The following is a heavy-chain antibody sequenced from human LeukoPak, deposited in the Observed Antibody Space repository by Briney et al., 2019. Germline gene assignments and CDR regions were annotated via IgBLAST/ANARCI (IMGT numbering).Heavy chain of an antibody. V-gene: IGHV1-2*06. CDR1: GYTFTGYY. J-gene: IGHJ4*02. D-gene: IGHD3-10*01. CDR3: ARDNYYGSGSLD. CDR2: INPNSGGT. Sequence: ASVKVSCKASGYTFTGYYMHWVRQAPGQGLEWMGRINPNSGGTNYAQKFQGRVTITADESTSTAYMELSSLRSEDTAVYYCARDNYYGSGSLDWGQGTLVTVSS.